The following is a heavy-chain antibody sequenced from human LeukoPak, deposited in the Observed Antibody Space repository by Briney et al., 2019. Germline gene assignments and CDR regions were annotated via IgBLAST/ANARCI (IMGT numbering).Heavy chain of an antibody. V-gene: IGHV3-21*01. J-gene: IGHJ4*02. D-gene: IGHD3-10*01. CDR2: ISSSSSYI. CDR3: ARYYYGPGSPDY. CDR1: GFPHNSYS. Sequence: GGPVRLPCAASGFPHNSYSMNWVPQAPGEGLEWVSSISSSSSYIYYADPVKGRFTISRDNAKNSLYLQMNSLRAEDTAVYYCARYYYGPGSPDYWGQGTLVTVSP.